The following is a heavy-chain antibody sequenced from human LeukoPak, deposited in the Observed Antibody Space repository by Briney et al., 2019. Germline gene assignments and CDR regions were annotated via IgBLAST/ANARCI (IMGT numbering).Heavy chain of an antibody. J-gene: IGHJ4*02. V-gene: IGHV4-59*01. Sequence: SETLSLTCTVSGDSISSYYWSWIRQPPGKGLEWIGYIYYSGSTNYNPSLKSRVTISVDTSKNQFSLKLSSVTAADTAVYYCARYTTVTTFDYWGQGTLVTVSS. CDR1: GDSISSYY. D-gene: IGHD4-17*01. CDR3: ARYTTVTTFDY. CDR2: IYYSGST.